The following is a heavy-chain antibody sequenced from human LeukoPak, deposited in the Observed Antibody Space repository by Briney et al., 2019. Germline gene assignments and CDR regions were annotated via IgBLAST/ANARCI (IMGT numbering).Heavy chain of an antibody. Sequence: GGSLRLSCAGSGFTFRIYGMHWVRQAPGKRLECVAYIRYDGNSNYYADSGKGRFTIARDNYRSTLYLQMNSLRAEAADVYYCAKGPRGSGSLTWFDPWGQGTLVTVSS. J-gene: IGHJ5*02. V-gene: IGHV3-30*02. CDR1: GFTFRIYG. D-gene: IGHD3-10*01. CDR2: IRYDGNSN. CDR3: AKGPRGSGSLTWFDP.